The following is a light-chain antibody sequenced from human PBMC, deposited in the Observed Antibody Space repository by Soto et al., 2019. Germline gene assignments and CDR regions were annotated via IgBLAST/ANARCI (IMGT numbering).Light chain of an antibody. J-gene: IGLJ1*01. CDR2: DDS. V-gene: IGLV3-21*02. Sequence: SYVLTQPPSVSVAPGQTARITCGGNNIGGKSVQWYQQKPGQAPVLVVHDDSDRPSGIPERFSGSNSGNTATLTISRVEAGDEADYYCQVWDSSSDHLYVFGTRTKVTVL. CDR3: QVWDSSSDHLYV. CDR1: NIGGKS.